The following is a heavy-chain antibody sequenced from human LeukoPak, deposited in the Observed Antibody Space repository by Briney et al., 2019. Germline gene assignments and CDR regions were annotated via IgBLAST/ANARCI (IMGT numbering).Heavy chain of an antibody. D-gene: IGHD1-26*01. CDR3: AKNRGAGSHYYYHMNV. CDR2: ISGSGGGT. CDR1: GFTFSTYA. V-gene: IGHV3-23*01. J-gene: IGHJ6*03. Sequence: GGSLRLSCAASGFTFSTYAMSWVRQAAGKGLEWVSLISGSGGGTYYADSVEGRFTISRDNSKNTLYLQLNSLRVEDTAVYYCAKNRGAGSHYYYHMNVWGKGTTVTVSS.